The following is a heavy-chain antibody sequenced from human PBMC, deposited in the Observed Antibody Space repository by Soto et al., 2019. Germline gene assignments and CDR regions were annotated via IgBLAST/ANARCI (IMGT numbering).Heavy chain of an antibody. V-gene: IGHV4-59*11. Sequence: QVQLQESGPGLVKPSETLSLTCSVSGGSISNHYWSWIRQPPGKGLEWIGYIYYNGNNNYNPSLTSRGTMSVDTSRNQISLKLTTVTAADTAVYYCTRANWYSEYWGQGTLVTVSS. D-gene: IGHD7-27*01. CDR1: GGSISNHY. CDR3: TRANWYSEY. J-gene: IGHJ4*02. CDR2: IYYNGNN.